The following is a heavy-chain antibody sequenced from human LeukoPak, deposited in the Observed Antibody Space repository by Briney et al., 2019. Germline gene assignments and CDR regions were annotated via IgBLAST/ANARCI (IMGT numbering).Heavy chain of an antibody. CDR2: ISGSGLNT. V-gene: IGHV3-23*01. CDR3: AKGVTPVISLQFFDY. J-gene: IGHJ4*02. D-gene: IGHD4-17*01. CDR1: GFTFSSYG. Sequence: GGSLRLSCAASGFTFSSYGMNWVRQAPGKGLEWVSSISGSGLNTYYADSVKGRFTISRDKSKNTLYLQMNSLRAEDTAVYYCAKGVTPVISLQFFDYWGQGTLITVSS.